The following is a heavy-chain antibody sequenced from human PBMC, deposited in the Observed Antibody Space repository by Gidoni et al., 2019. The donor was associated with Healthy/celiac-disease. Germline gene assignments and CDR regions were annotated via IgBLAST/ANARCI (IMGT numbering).Heavy chain of an antibody. J-gene: IGHJ4*02. CDR1: GFTFSSYG. V-gene: IGHV3-30*18. CDR2: ISYDGSNK. Sequence: QVQLVESGGGVVQPGRSLRLSGAASGFTFSSYGMHWVRQAPGKGLEWVAVISYDGSNKYYADSVKGRFTISRDNSKNTLYLQMNSLRAEDTAVYYCAKGGDGYNWFFDYWGQGTLVTVSS. D-gene: IGHD5-12*01. CDR3: AKGGDGYNWFFDY.